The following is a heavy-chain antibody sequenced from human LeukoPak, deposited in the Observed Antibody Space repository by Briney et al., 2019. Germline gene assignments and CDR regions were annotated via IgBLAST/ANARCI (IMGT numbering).Heavy chain of an antibody. Sequence: SETLSLTCTVSGGSISSSSYYWGWIRQPPGKGLEWIGSIYYSGSTYYNPSLKSRVTISVDTSKNQFSLKLSSVTAADTAVYYCARTRGYSYGPSDYWGQGTLVTVSS. J-gene: IGHJ4*02. CDR3: ARTRGYSYGPSDY. D-gene: IGHD5-18*01. V-gene: IGHV4-39*07. CDR1: GGSISSSSYY. CDR2: IYYSGST.